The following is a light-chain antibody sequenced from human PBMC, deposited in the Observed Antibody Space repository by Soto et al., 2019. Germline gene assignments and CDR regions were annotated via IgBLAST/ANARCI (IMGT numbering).Light chain of an antibody. V-gene: IGKV1-39*01. Sequence: DIQLTQSPSSLSPAVGDRITLSCRASQSISRNLNWYQQMPGKAPSLLIYAARDLQSGVPGRFSGSGSGTEFNLTISSLQPEDLATYYCQQSHSTPYTFGQGTKLEI. J-gene: IGKJ2*01. CDR1: QSISRN. CDR2: AAR. CDR3: QQSHSTPYT.